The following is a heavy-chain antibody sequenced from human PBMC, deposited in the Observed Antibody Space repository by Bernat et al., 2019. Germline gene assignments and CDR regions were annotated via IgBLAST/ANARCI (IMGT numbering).Heavy chain of an antibody. D-gene: IGHD3-3*01. Sequence: QVQLVQSGAEVKKPGPSVKVSCKASGGTFSSYAISWVRQAPGQGLEWMGGIIPIFGIANYAQKFQGRVTITADKSTSTAYMELSSLRSEDTAVYYCARGNYDFWSGYYTGGYWGQGTLVTVSS. V-gene: IGHV1-69*17. J-gene: IGHJ4*02. CDR1: GGTFSSYA. CDR2: IIPIFGIA. CDR3: ARGNYDFWSGYYTGGY.